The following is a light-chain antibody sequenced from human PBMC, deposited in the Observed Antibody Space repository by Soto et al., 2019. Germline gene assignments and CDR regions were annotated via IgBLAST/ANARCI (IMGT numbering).Light chain of an antibody. Sequence: LTRAPCALSLFSVERATLSYKASQSVSSSYLAWYQQKPGQAPRLLIYGASSRATGIPDRFSGSGSGTDFTLTICRLEPEDFAVYYCQQYGSSPRTFGQGTKVDIK. V-gene: IGKV3-20*01. J-gene: IGKJ1*01. CDR3: QQYGSSPRT. CDR1: QSVSSSY. CDR2: GAS.